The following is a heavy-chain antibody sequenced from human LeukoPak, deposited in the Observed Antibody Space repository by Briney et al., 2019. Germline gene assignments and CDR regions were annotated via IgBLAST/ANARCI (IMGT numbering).Heavy chain of an antibody. CDR2: IKNDGSSP. CDR3: VSFSYDSDGHTKSDY. J-gene: IGHJ4*02. CDR1: GFTFSSYW. Sequence: EGSLRLSCAASGFTFSSYWMHWVRQAPGKGLVWVSRIKNDGSSPTYADSVKGRFTISRDNAKNTLYLQMNSLRAEDTAVYYCVSFSYDSDGHTKSDYGGQEPLVTVSS. V-gene: IGHV3-74*01. D-gene: IGHD3-22*01.